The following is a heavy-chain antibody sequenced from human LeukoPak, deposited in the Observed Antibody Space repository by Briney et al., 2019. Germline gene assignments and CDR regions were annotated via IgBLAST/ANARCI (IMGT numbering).Heavy chain of an antibody. Sequence: SETLSLTCTVSGYSITNGYYWGWIRQPPGKGLEWIGSIYHSGSTYYNPSLKSRVTISVDTSKNQFSLKVSSVTAADTAVYYCAREGGHYDTTTYFNDSFDIWGQGTMVTVSS. J-gene: IGHJ3*02. V-gene: IGHV4-38-2*02. CDR1: GYSITNGYY. D-gene: IGHD2/OR15-2a*01. CDR3: AREGGHYDTTTYFNDSFDI. CDR2: IYHSGST.